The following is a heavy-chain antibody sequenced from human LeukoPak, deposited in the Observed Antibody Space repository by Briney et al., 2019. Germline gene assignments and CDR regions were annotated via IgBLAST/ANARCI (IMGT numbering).Heavy chain of an antibody. J-gene: IGHJ1*01. CDR1: GGSISSYIFN. Sequence: SETLSLTCTVSGGSISSYIFNWGWIRQPPGKGLEWIASVYYSGSTYYNPSRKSRLTITVDRSKNQFSLQLSSLTAADTGVYYSARQPRNCKGGSCYPEYVSRWGPGTLVTVSS. D-gene: IGHD2-2*01. V-gene: IGHV4-39*01. CDR3: ARQPRNCKGGSCYPEYVSR. CDR2: VYYSGST.